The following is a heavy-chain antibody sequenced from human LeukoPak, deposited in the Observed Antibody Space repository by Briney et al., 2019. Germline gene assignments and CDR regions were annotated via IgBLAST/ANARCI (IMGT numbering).Heavy chain of an antibody. J-gene: IGHJ3*02. V-gene: IGHV1-69*13. D-gene: IGHD3-22*01. Sequence: SVKVSCKASGGTFSSYAISWVRQAPGQGLEWMGGIIPIFGTANYAQKFQGRVTITADESTSTAYMELSSLRSEDTAVYYCARPIYYDSSGYYWDAFDIWGQETMVTVSS. CDR1: GGTFSSYA. CDR3: ARPIYYDSSGYYWDAFDI. CDR2: IIPIFGTA.